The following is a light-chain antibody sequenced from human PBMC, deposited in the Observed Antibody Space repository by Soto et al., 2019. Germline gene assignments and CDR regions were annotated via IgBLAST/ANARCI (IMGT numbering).Light chain of an antibody. CDR1: QSLLHSNGYNY. J-gene: IGKJ4*01. CDR2: LGS. V-gene: IGKV2-28*01. Sequence: DIVMTQSPDSLAVSLGERASISCRSSQSLLHSNGYNYLDWYLQKPGQSPQLLIYLGSNRASGVPDRFSGSGSGTDFTLKISRVEAEDVGVYYCMQALQTPLTFGGGTKVDIK. CDR3: MQALQTPLT.